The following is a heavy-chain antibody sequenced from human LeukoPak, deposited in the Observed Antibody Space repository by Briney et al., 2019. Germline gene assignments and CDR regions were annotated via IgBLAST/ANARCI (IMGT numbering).Heavy chain of an antibody. CDR1: GYTFTSYG. V-gene: IGHV1-18*01. D-gene: IGHD5-18*01. J-gene: IGHJ4*02. Sequence: ASVKVSCKASGYTFTSYGVSWVRQAPGQGLEWMGWISAYNGNTNYAQKLQGRVTMTTDTSTSTAYMELRSLRSDDTAVYYCARDPYGYSYGYRDYFDYWGQGTLVTVSS. CDR3: ARDPYGYSYGYRDYFDY. CDR2: ISAYNGNT.